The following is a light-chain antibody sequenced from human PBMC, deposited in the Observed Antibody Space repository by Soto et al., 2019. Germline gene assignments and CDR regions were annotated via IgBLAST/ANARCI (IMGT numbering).Light chain of an antibody. CDR1: QSVSSN. J-gene: IGKJ1*01. Sequence: IVMTPSPATLSASPGERATLSCRASQSVSSNFAWYQQKPGQAPRLLIYGASTRATGIPARFSGSGSGTDVTLAISSLQYDDFVGYYCQQYNNWPPLTCGEGTKVEIK. V-gene: IGKV3-15*01. CDR3: QQYNNWPPLT. CDR2: GAS.